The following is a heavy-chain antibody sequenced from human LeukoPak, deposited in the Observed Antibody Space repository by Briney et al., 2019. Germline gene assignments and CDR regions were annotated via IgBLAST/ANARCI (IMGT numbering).Heavy chain of an antibody. CDR1: GFTFSSYA. CDR2: ISYDGSNK. D-gene: IGHD6-19*01. CDR3: DRHVVIIAVAGPFDN. J-gene: IGHJ4*02. Sequence: GGSLRLSCAASGFTFSSYAMHWVRQAPGKGLEWVAIISYDGSNKYYADSVKGRFTISRDNSKNTLYLQVNSLRAEDTAVYYCDRHVVIIAVAGPFDNWGPGRLVTVSS. V-gene: IGHV3-30-3*01.